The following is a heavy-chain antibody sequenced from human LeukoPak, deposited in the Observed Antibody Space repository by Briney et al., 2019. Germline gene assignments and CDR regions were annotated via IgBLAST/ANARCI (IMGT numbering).Heavy chain of an antibody. CDR2: IYYSRST. D-gene: IGHD6-19*01. Sequence: SETLSLTCTVSGGSISSSSYYWGWIRQPPGKGLEWIGSIYYSRSTYYNPSLKSRVTISVDTSKNQFSLKLSSVTAADTAVYYCARRVAVVNWFDPWGQGTLVTVSS. J-gene: IGHJ5*02. CDR1: GGSISSSSYY. CDR3: ARRVAVVNWFDP. V-gene: IGHV4-39*01.